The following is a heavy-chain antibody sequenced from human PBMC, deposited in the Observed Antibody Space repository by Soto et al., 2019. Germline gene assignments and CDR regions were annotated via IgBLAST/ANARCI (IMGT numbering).Heavy chain of an antibody. D-gene: IGHD3-10*01. CDR1: GFSLTTDGEG. Sequence: QITLKESGPTLVKPAQTLALTCTFSGFSLTTDGEGVGWVRQPPGEALGWLALIYWDDDERNSPSLKTRLTITKDPSKNQVVLIMTNVDPVDTATYYCAHSRNLITEDAQVGDFDYWGQGTLVTVSS. CDR2: IYWDDDE. J-gene: IGHJ4*02. CDR3: AHSRNLITEDAQVGDFDY. V-gene: IGHV2-5*02.